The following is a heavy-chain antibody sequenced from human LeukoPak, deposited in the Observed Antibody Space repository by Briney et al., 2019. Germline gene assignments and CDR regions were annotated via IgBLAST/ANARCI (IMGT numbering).Heavy chain of an antibody. V-gene: IGHV4-39*01. CDR2: IYYSGST. CDR1: GGSISSYY. J-gene: IGHJ4*02. CDR3: ARQADYYDSSGYYGYFDY. Sequence: SETLSLTCTVSGGSISSYYWGWIRQPPGKGLEWIGTIYYSGSTYYTPSLKSRVTISVDTSKNQFSLKLSSVTAADTAVYYCARQADYYDSSGYYGYFDYWGQGTLVTVSS. D-gene: IGHD3-22*01.